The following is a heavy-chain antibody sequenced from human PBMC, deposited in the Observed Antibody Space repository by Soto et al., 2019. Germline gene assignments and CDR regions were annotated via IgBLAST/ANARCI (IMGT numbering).Heavy chain of an antibody. CDR2: IYYSGST. D-gene: IGHD3-9*01. J-gene: IGHJ3*02. V-gene: IGHV4-39*07. CDR1: GGSISSSSYY. CDR3: ARGGWGGVRYFDWLLLHAFDI. Sequence: TSGTLSLTCTVSGGSISSSSYYWGWIRQPPGKGLEWIGSIYYSGSTNYNPSLKSRVTISVDTSKNQFSLKLSSVTAADTAVYYCARGGWGGVRYFDWLLLHAFDIWAQGTMVTVSS.